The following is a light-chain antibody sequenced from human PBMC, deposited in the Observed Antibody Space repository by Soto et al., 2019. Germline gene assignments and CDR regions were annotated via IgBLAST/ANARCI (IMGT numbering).Light chain of an antibody. Sequence: EIVLTQSPGTLSLSPGERATLSCRASQSVSSSSLAWYQQKPGQAPRLLIYGASSRATGIPDRFSGSGSGTDFTLTISRLEAEEFAVYYCQQYGRSPLTFGGGTKVEIK. J-gene: IGKJ4*01. CDR1: QSVSSSS. CDR2: GAS. V-gene: IGKV3-20*01. CDR3: QQYGRSPLT.